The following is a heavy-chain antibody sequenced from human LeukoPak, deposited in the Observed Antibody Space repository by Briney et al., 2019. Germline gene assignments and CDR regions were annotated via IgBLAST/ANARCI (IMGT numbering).Heavy chain of an antibody. CDR1: GGSISSGSYY. CDR3: ARDPSLWEQWPYLDY. J-gene: IGHJ4*02. CDR2: IYTSGST. D-gene: IGHD6-19*01. V-gene: IGHV4-61*02. Sequence: SQTLSLTCTVSGGSISSGSYYWSWIRQPAGKGLEWIGRIYTSGSTNYNPSLKSRVTISVDTSKNQFSLKLSSVTAADAAVYYCARDPSLWEQWPYLDYWGQGTLVTVSS.